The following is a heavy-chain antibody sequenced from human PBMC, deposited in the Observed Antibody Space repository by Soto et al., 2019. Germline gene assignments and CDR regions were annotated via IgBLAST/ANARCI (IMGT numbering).Heavy chain of an antibody. CDR2: ISYDGSNK. J-gene: IGHJ6*02. CDR3: AKDLPDYDFWSGPDNKYYYYGMDV. V-gene: IGHV3-30*18. CDR1: GFTFSSYG. D-gene: IGHD3-3*01. Sequence: PGGSLRLSCAASGFTFSSYGMHWVRQAPGKGLEWVAVISYDGSNKYYADSVKGRFTISRDNSKNTLYLQMNSLRAEDTAVYYCAKDLPDYDFWSGPDNKYYYYGMDVWGQGTTVTVSS.